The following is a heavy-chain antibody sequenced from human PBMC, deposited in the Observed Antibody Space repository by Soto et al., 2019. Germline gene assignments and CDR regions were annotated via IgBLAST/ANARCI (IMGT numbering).Heavy chain of an antibody. D-gene: IGHD3-3*01. CDR2: IYYSGST. Sequence: SETLSLTCTVSGGSISSYYWSWIRQPPGKGLEWIGYIYYSGSTNYNPSLKSRVTISVDTSKNQFSLKLSSVTAADTAVYYCAKDDDFWSGYYGPSYYYYGMDVWGQGTTVTVSS. CDR1: GGSISSYY. CDR3: AKDDDFWSGYYGPSYYYYGMDV. J-gene: IGHJ6*02. V-gene: IGHV4-59*12.